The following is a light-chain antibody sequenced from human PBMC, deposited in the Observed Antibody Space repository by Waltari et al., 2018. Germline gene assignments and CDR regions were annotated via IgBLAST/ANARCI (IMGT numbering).Light chain of an antibody. Sequence: QSVLPQPPSASGTPGPRVTISCSGSPSSFRNRGVTWYQHLPGTAPKVLIYSNDQRPSGVPDRFSGSKSGTSASLAISGLQSDDEADYYCAVWDDYLRGPVFGGGTKLTVL. V-gene: IGLV1-44*01. CDR1: PSSFRNRG. CDR2: SND. J-gene: IGLJ2*01. CDR3: AVWDDYLRGPV.